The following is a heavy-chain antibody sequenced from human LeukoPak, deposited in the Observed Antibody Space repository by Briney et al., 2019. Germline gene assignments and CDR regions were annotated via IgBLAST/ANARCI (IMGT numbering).Heavy chain of an antibody. CDR3: ARAGGDIVATNSEALDY. D-gene: IGHD5-12*01. CDR2: INHSGST. V-gene: IGHV4-34*01. Sequence: RSSETLSLTCAVYGGPFSGYYWSWIRQPPGKGLEWIGEINHSGSTNYNPSLKSRVTISVDTSKNQFSLKLSSVTAADTAVYYCARAGGDIVATNSEALDYWGQGTLVTVSS. CDR1: GGPFSGYY. J-gene: IGHJ4*02.